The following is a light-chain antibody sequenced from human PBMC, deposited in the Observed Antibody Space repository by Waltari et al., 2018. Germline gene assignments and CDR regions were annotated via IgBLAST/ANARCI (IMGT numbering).Light chain of an antibody. Sequence: DIVMTQSPDSLAVSLGERATINCKSSQSVLYSSNNKNYLAWYQQKPEQPPKLLIYWASTRESGVPDRFSGSGSGTDFTLTISSLQAEDVAVYYCQQYYSTPKYTFGQGTKLEIK. V-gene: IGKV4-1*01. CDR3: QQYYSTPKYT. CDR2: WAS. J-gene: IGKJ2*01. CDR1: QSVLYSSNNKNY.